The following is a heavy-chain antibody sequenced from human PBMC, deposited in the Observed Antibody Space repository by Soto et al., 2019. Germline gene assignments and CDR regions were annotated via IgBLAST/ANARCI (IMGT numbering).Heavy chain of an antibody. CDR1: GGTFSSYA. J-gene: IGHJ4*02. CDR2: IIPIFGTA. V-gene: IGHV1-69*13. D-gene: IGHD2-2*01. Sequence: SVKVSCKASGGTFSSYAISWVRQAPGQGLEWMGGIIPIFGTANYAQKFQGRVTITADESTSTAYMELSSLRSEDTAVYYCAREMTYCSSTSCRLFDYWGQGTLVTVSS. CDR3: AREMTYCSSTSCRLFDY.